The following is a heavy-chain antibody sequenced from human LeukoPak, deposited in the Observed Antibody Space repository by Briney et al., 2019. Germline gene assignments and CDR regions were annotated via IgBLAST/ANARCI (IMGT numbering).Heavy chain of an antibody. CDR1: GYTFTNYD. CDR3: ARGPYYDFWSGYPEFDY. CDR2: MNPNSGNT. Sequence: GASVKVSCEASGYTFTNYDINWVRQATGQGLEWMGWMNPNSGNTGYAQKLQGRVTMTTDTSTSTAYMELRSLRSDDTAVYYCARGPYYDFWSGYPEFDYWGQGTLVTVSS. J-gene: IGHJ4*02. V-gene: IGHV1-8*02. D-gene: IGHD3-3*01.